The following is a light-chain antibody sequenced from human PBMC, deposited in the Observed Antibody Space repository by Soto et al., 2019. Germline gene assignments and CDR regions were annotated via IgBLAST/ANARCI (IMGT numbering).Light chain of an antibody. CDR2: GAS. J-gene: IGKJ5*01. Sequence: ITMSPATLSVSPGERAALSCRASQSVSTNFAWYQQKPGRAPRLLIFGASARATGIPARFSGSGSGTEFTLTISSLQSEDFAVYYCQQYHNWPITFCQGTRLAIK. V-gene: IGKV3-15*01. CDR3: QQYHNWPIT. CDR1: QSVSTN.